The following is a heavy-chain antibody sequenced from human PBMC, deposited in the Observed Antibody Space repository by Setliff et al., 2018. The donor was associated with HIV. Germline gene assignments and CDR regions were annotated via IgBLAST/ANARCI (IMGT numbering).Heavy chain of an antibody. CDR1: GGSLNGYY. V-gene: IGHV4-34*01. D-gene: IGHD6-13*01. Sequence: PSETLSLTCAVYGGSLNGYYWNWIRQPPGKGLEWNGEINHSGSTNYNPSLQSRVTISVDTSKRQFSLKLNSVTAADTAVYYCARGRGSSWYKHWGQGTLVTVSS. CDR2: INHSGST. J-gene: IGHJ1*01. CDR3: ARGRGSSWYKH.